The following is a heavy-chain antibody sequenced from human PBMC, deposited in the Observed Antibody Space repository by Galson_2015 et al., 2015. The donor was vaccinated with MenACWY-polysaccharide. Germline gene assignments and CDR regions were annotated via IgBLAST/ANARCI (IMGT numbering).Heavy chain of an antibody. V-gene: IGHV1-3*01. Sequence: SCKASGYTFSRYPIHWVRQAPGQRFEWMGWITGGNGDTKYSEKLQGRVSITKDTSANTVYMELSSLTYEDTAVVYCARHVIGGGYFDYWGQGTLVTVSS. CDR1: GYTFSRYP. J-gene: IGHJ4*02. CDR3: ARHVIGGGYFDY. D-gene: IGHD2/OR15-2a*01. CDR2: ITGGNGDT.